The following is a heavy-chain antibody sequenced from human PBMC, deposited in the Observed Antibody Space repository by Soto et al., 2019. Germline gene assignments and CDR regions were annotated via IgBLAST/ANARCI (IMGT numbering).Heavy chain of an antibody. CDR2: INAGNGNT. CDR3: ATAGPLWFGAHPGMDV. D-gene: IGHD3-10*01. Sequence: ASVKVSCKASGYTFTSYAMHWVRQAPGQRLEWMGWINAGNGNTKYSQKFQGRVTITRDTSASTAYMELSSLRSEDTAVYYCATAGPLWFGAHPGMDVWGQRTTVTV. J-gene: IGHJ6*02. V-gene: IGHV1-3*01. CDR1: GYTFTSYA.